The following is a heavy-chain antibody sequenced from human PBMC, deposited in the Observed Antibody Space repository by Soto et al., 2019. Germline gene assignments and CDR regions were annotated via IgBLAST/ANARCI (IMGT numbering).Heavy chain of an antibody. D-gene: IGHD3-10*01. J-gene: IGHJ5*02. Sequence: SETLSLTCTVSGGSISSYYWSWIRQPPGKGLEWIGYIYYSGSTNYNPSLKSRVTISVDTSKNQFSLKLSSVTAADTAVYYCARNSPYYGSGSYHLPHFDPWGQGTLVTVSS. CDR2: IYYSGST. CDR1: GGSISSYY. CDR3: ARNSPYYGSGSYHLPHFDP. V-gene: IGHV4-59*01.